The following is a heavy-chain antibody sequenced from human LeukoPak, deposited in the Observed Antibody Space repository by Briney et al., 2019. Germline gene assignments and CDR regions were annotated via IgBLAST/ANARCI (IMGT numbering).Heavy chain of an antibody. Sequence: GGSLRLSCAASGFTFSSYAMHWVRQAPGKGLEYVSAISSNGGSTYYANSVKGRFTISRDNSKNTLYLQMGSLRAEDMAVYYCARAHSGIAVAGVDYWGQGTLVTVSS. J-gene: IGHJ4*02. CDR1: GFTFSSYA. D-gene: IGHD6-19*01. CDR3: ARAHSGIAVAGVDY. V-gene: IGHV3-64*01. CDR2: ISSNGGST.